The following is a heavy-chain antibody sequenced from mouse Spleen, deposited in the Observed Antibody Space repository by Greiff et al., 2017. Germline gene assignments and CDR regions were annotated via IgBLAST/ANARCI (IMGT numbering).Heavy chain of an antibody. Sequence: QVQLQQSGAELARPGASVTMSCKASGYTFTSYTMHWVKRRPGQGLEWIGYINPSSGYTKYNQKFKDKATLTADKSSSTAYMQLSSLTSEDSAVYYCASERGGFAYWGQGTLVTVSA. V-gene: IGHV1-4*01. CDR3: ASERGGFAY. CDR1: GYTFTSYT. CDR2: INPSSGYT. J-gene: IGHJ3*01.